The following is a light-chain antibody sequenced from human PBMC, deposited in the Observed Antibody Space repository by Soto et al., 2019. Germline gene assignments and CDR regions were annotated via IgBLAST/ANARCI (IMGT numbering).Light chain of an antibody. Sequence: QSVLTQPASVSGSPGQSITISCTGTSSDVGAYNYVSWYQQHPAKAPKVMIYAVSYRPSGVSNRFSGSKSGNTASLTISGLQAEDEADYYCCSYTATNTVVFGGGTKVTVL. V-gene: IGLV2-14*03. CDR3: CSYTATNTVV. CDR1: SSDVGAYNY. CDR2: AVS. J-gene: IGLJ2*01.